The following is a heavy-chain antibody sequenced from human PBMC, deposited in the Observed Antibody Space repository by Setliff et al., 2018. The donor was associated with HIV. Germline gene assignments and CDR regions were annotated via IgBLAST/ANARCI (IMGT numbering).Heavy chain of an antibody. CDR1: GGSASNSRYY. CDR3: ARDPGITAAGTEYFDS. V-gene: IGHV4-61*01. CDR2: IYYSGST. J-gene: IGHJ4*02. Sequence: SSETLSLTCTVSGGSASNSRYYWSWIRQPPGKGLEWIDYIYYSGSTYYNPSLKSRVTISLDTSMNQFSLKLSSVTAADTAIYYCARDPGITAAGTEYFDSWGQGILVTVSS. D-gene: IGHD6-13*01.